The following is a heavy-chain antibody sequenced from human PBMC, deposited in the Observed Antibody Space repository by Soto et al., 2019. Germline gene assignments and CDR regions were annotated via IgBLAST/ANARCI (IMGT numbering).Heavy chain of an antibody. CDR1: GFTVSSYE. CDR2: ISISGGTI. CDR3: TKEKSVINSGYDAFDI. Sequence: PGGSLRLSCAASGFTVSSYEMDWVRQAPGKGLEWVAYISISGGTIYYGDSVEGRFTISRDNADNSLYLQMNSLRAEDTAVYYCTKEKSVINSGYDAFDIGGRGTVVTVSS. V-gene: IGHV3-48*03. D-gene: IGHD5-12*01. J-gene: IGHJ3*02.